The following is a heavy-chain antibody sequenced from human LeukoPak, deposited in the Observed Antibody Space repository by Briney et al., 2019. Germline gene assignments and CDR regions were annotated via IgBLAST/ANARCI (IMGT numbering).Heavy chain of an antibody. CDR3: ARDPTFYYDSSVGNAFDI. CDR2: ISSSSSYI. D-gene: IGHD3-22*01. CDR1: GFTFSSYS. J-gene: IGHJ3*02. V-gene: IGHV3-21*04. Sequence: AGGSLRLSCAASGFTFSSYSMNWVRQAPGKGLEWVSSISSSSSYIYYADSVKGRFTISRDNAKNSLYLQMNSLRAEDTAVYYCARDPTFYYDSSVGNAFDIWGQGTKVTVSS.